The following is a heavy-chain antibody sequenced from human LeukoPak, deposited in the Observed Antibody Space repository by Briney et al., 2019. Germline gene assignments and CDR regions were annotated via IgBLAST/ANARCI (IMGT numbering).Heavy chain of an antibody. J-gene: IGHJ4*02. V-gene: IGHV1-18*01. Sequence: ASVKVSCKASGYTFNNCFISWVRQAPGRGLEWVGWISPHSHTTHYAEKVQGRVTMTTDTSTTTVYMELRSLKSDDTAVYFCARGQSMYYWGQGTPVTVSS. CDR3: ARGQSMYY. CDR1: GYTFNNCF. D-gene: IGHD2-8*01. CDR2: ISPHSHTT.